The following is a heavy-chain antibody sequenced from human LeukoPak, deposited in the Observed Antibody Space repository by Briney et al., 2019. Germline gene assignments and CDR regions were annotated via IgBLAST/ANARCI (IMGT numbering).Heavy chain of an antibody. CDR3: ARGNTPDYYGSGSSYSYFDY. V-gene: IGHV4-34*01. Sequence: SETLSLTCAVYGGSFSVYYWSRIRQPPGNGLEWIGETNHSGSTNYNPSLKSRVTISVDTSENQFSLKLSSVTAADTAVYYCARGNTPDYYGSGSSYSYFDYWGQGTLVTVSS. J-gene: IGHJ4*02. CDR1: GGSFSVYY. D-gene: IGHD3-10*01. CDR2: TNHSGST.